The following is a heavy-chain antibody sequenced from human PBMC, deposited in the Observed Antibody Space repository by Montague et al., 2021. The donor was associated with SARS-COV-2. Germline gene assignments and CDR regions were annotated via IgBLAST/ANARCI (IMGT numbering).Heavy chain of an antibody. CDR2: INHSGRT. Sequence: SETLSLTCAVYGGSFSAYYWNWIRQPPGTGLEWIGDINHSGRTNFNPSLKSRVTVSLDTSKNQFSLKLRSVTAADTAVYYCARAVRGVIILSPYYAMDVWGQGTSVTVSS. J-gene: IGHJ6*02. D-gene: IGHD3-10*01. V-gene: IGHV4-34*01. CDR3: ARAVRGVIILSPYYAMDV. CDR1: GGSFSAYY.